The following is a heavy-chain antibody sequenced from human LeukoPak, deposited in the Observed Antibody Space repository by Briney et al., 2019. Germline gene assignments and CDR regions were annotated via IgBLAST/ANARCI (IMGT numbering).Heavy chain of an antibody. CDR3: AKDRADYYDSSAELDY. V-gene: IGHV3-9*01. CDR2: ISWNSGSI. Sequence: GGSLRLSCAASGFTLDDYAMHWVRQAPGKGLEWVSGISWNSGSIGYADSVKGRFTISRDNAKNSLYLQMNSLRAEDTALYYCAKDRADYYDSSAELDYWGQGTLVTVSS. J-gene: IGHJ4*02. D-gene: IGHD3-22*01. CDR1: GFTLDDYA.